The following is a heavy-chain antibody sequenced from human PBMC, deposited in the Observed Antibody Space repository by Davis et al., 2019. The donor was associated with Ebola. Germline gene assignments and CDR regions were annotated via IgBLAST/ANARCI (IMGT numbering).Heavy chain of an antibody. V-gene: IGHV3-73*01. CDR1: GFSFSGSI. J-gene: IGHJ4*02. D-gene: IGHD1/OR15-1a*01. CDR3: FVRIGETTDVDY. Sequence: PGGSLRLSCAASGFSFSGSIMYWVRQASGRGLAWVGRIKTKASNYATEYGASVKGRFTISRDDSKNTAYLQMNSLISEDTAVYYCFVRIGETTDVDYWGQGTLVTVSS. CDR2: IKTKASNYAT.